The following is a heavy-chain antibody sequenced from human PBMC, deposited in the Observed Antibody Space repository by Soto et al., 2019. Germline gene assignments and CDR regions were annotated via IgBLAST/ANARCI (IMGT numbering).Heavy chain of an antibody. V-gene: IGHV4-39*01. CDR1: GGSISSSSYY. J-gene: IGHJ4*02. Sequence: SETLSLTCTVSGGSISSSSYYWGWIRQPPGKGLEWIGSIYYSGSTYYNPSLKSRVTISVDTSKNQFSLKLSSVTAADTAVYYCARQCSGGSCYSEPDYWGQGTLVTVSS. CDR2: IYYSGST. D-gene: IGHD2-15*01. CDR3: ARQCSGGSCYSEPDY.